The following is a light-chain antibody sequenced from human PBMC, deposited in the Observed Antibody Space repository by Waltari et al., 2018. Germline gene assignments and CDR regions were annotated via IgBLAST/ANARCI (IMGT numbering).Light chain of an antibody. CDR1: LSVISTY. CDR2: GAS. V-gene: IGKV3-20*01. CDR3: QQYGTTPPT. J-gene: IGKJ2*01. Sequence: EIVLTQSPGALSLSPGESATLSCRASLSVISTYLAWYQQKPGQAPRLLIHGASSRATGIPHRFSGSGSGTDFTLSINRLQPEDFAVYYCQQYGTTPPTFGQGTKLEI.